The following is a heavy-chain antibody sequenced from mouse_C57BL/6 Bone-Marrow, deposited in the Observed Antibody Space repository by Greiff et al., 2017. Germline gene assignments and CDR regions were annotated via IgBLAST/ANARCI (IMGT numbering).Heavy chain of an antibody. V-gene: IGHV1-4*01. CDR1: GYTFTSYT. Sequence: QVQLQQSGAELARPGASVKMSCKASGYTFTSYTMHWVKQRPGQGLEWIGYINPSSGYTKYNQKFTDKATLTADKSSSTAYMQLSSLTSEDSAVYYWSLGDSTYYFDYWGQGTTLTVSS. J-gene: IGHJ2*01. CDR3: SLGDSTYYFDY. CDR2: INPSSGYT. D-gene: IGHD2-5*01.